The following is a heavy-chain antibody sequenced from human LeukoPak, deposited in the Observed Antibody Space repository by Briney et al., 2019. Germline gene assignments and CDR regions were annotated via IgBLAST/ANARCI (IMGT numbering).Heavy chain of an antibody. CDR1: GFTFSDYY. CDR2: ITSSSSDT. V-gene: IGHV3-11*06. D-gene: IGHD2-15*01. J-gene: IGHJ4*02. CDR3: ARDWGGYCSGGSCYPGY. Sequence: GGSLRLSCAASGFTFSDYYMSWIRQAPGKGLEWISYITSSSSDTNYADSVKGRFTISRDNAKNSLYLQMNSLRAEDTAVYYCARDWGGYCSGGSCYPGYWGQGTLVTVSS.